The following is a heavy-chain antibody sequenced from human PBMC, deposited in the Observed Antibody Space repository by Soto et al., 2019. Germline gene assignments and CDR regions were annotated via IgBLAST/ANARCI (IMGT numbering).Heavy chain of an antibody. D-gene: IGHD3-10*01. Sequence: QVRLVQSGAEVKEPGDSMRVSGEASGYTFSAYHIHWVRQAPGQGLEWMGWINPKFGDTGYAQDFQGRVSMTSDMSISTVYMELSRLTSDDTAIYYCARNMDYYYGRGSGNGHGVWGQGTTVTVFS. V-gene: IGHV1-2*02. CDR3: ARNMDYYYGRGSGNGHGV. CDR1: GYTFSAYH. CDR2: INPKFGDT. J-gene: IGHJ6*02.